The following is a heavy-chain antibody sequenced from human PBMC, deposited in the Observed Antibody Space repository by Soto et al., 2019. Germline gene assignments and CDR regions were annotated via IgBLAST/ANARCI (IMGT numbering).Heavy chain of an antibody. J-gene: IGHJ4*02. CDR2: IIPIFGTA. D-gene: IGHD3-10*01. CDR1: GGTFSSYA. V-gene: IGHV1-69*13. CDR3: ALFMVRGVIGFDY. Sequence: ASVKVSCKASGGTFSSYAISWVRQAPGQGLEWMGGIIPIFGTANYAQKFQGRVTITADESTSTAYMELSSLRSEDTAVYYCALFMVRGVIGFDYWGQGTLVTVSS.